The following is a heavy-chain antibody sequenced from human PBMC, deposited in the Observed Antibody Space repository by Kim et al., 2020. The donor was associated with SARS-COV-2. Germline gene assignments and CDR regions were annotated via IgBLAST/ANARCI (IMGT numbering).Heavy chain of an antibody. Sequence: GGSLRLSCAASGFTFSSYAMHWVRQAPGKGLEWVAVISYDGSNKYYADSVKGRFTISRDNSKNTLYLQMNSLRAEDTAVYYCARGQYSSSWGEWDYWGQG. CDR1: GFTFSSYA. J-gene: IGHJ4*02. CDR3: ARGQYSSSWGEWDY. CDR2: ISYDGSNK. V-gene: IGHV3-30*04. D-gene: IGHD6-13*01.